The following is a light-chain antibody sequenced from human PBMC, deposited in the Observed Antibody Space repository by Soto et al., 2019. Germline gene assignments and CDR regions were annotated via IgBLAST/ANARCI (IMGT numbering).Light chain of an antibody. CDR3: QQYGSSPWT. CDR1: QTVFSNY. J-gene: IGKJ1*01. Sequence: EIVLTQSPGTLSLSPWEIDTLSCRATQTVFSNYIGWYQQKPGQAPRLLIYAASRRATGIPDRFSGSGSGTDFTLTISRLEPEDFAVYYCQQYGSSPWTFGQGTKVDIK. CDR2: AAS. V-gene: IGKV3-20*01.